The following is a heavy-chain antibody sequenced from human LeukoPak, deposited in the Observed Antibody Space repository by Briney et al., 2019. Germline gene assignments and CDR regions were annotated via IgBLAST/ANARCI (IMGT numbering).Heavy chain of an antibody. CDR2: ISGDGGST. CDR1: GLTTDGYA. D-gene: IGHD6-19*01. CDR3: TRDGVTSSGWTGYFDF. Sequence: GGSLRLSCEASGLTTDGYAVHWVRQTPGKGLEWVALISGDGGSTYYEDSVKGRFTISRDNSKSGLYLQMNSLRAEDTALYSCTRDGVTSSGWTGYFDFWGQGILVTVSS. J-gene: IGHJ4*02. V-gene: IGHV3-43*02.